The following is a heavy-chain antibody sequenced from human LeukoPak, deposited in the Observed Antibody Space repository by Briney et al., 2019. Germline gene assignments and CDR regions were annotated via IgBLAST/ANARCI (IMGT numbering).Heavy chain of an antibody. CDR2: IYYSGST. V-gene: IGHV4-39*01. CDR3: ARHDYDSSGYYSA. D-gene: IGHD3-22*01. CDR1: GGSISSSSYY. J-gene: IGHJ5*02. Sequence: SETLSLTCTVSGGSISSSSYYWGWIRQPPGKGLEWIGSIYYSGSTYYNPSLKSRVTISVDTSKNQFSLKLSSVTAADTAVYYCARHDYDSSGYYSAWGQGTLVTVSS.